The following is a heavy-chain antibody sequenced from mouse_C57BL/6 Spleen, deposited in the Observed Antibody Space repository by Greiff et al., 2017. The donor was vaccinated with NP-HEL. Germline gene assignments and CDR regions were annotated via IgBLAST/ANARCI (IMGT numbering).Heavy chain of an antibody. CDR1: GYTFTSYD. Sequence: QVQLQQSGPELVKPGASVKLSCKASGYTFTSYDINWVKQRPGQGLEWIGWIYPRDGSTKYNEKFKGKATLTVDTSSSTAYMELHSLTSEDSAVYFCARVSYYSNSNWFAYWGQGTLVTVSA. V-gene: IGHV1-85*01. J-gene: IGHJ3*01. CDR2: IYPRDGST. D-gene: IGHD2-5*01. CDR3: ARVSYYSNSNWFAY.